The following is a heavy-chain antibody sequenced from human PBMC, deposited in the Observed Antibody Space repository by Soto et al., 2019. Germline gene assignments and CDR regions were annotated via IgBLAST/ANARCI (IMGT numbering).Heavy chain of an antibody. CDR3: ARGPGSGYDSAAFDI. CDR1: GFTFSSYW. V-gene: IGHV3-7*01. J-gene: IGHJ3*02. Sequence: GGSLRLSCAASGFTFSSYWMSWVRQAPGKGLEWVANIKQDGSEKYYVDSVKGRFTISRDNAKNSLYRQMNSLRAEDTAVYYCARGPGSGYDSAAFDISGQGTMAT. D-gene: IGHD5-12*01. CDR2: IKQDGSEK.